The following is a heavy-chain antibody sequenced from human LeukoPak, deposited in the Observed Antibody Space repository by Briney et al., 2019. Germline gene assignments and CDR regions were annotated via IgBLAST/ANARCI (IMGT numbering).Heavy chain of an antibody. CDR1: GFTFSSYW. D-gene: IGHD2-2*02. CDR3: ARPYCSSTSCYMGVGGAFDI. J-gene: IGHJ3*02. CDR2: INTDGTST. Sequence: GGSLRLSCVASGFTFSSYWMRWVRQAPGKGLVWVSRINTDGTSTTYADSVKGRFTISRDNAKNTLYLQMNYLRAEDTAVYYCARPYCSSTSCYMGVGGAFDIWGQGTMVTVSS. V-gene: IGHV3-74*01.